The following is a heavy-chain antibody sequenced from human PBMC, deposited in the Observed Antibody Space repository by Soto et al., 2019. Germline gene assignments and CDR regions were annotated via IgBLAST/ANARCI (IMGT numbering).Heavy chain of an antibody. D-gene: IGHD2-15*01. Sequence: EVQLLESGGGLVQPGGSLRLSCAASGFTFSSYAMSWVRQAPGKGLEWVSAISGSGGSTYYADSVKGRFTISRDNSKNTXYLQMXSLRXEDTAVYYCAKPQGYCSGGSCYWNYYYYMDVWGKGTTVTVSS. CDR2: ISGSGGST. CDR1: GFTFSSYA. V-gene: IGHV3-23*01. J-gene: IGHJ6*03. CDR3: AKPQGYCSGGSCYWNYYYYMDV.